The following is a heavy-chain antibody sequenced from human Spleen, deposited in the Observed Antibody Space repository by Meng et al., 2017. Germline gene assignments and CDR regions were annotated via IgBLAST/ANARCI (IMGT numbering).Heavy chain of an antibody. CDR1: GYTFTSYD. J-gene: IGHJ4*02. V-gene: IGHV1-2*07. CDR3: AIQEGG. D-gene: IGHD3-16*01. CDR2: MNPSRGDT. Sequence: ASVKVSCKASGYTFTSYDINWVRQATGQGLEWMGWMNPSRGDTKYAHKFLGRVTMTSDTSISTAYMEMSGLTYDDTAVYYCAIQEGGWGQGTLVTVSS.